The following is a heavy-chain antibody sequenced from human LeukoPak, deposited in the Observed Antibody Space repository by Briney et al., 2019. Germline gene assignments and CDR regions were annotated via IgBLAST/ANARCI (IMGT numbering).Heavy chain of an antibody. V-gene: IGHV4-39*07. J-gene: IGHJ4*02. CDR1: GGSISSSSYY. Sequence: PSETLSLTCTASGGSISSSSYYWGWIRQPPGKGLEWIGSIYYSGSTYYNPSLKSRVTISVDTSKNQFSLKLSSVTAADTAVYYCARVLDSSGYYFDYWGQGTLVTVSS. CDR2: IYYSGST. CDR3: ARVLDSSGYYFDY. D-gene: IGHD3-22*01.